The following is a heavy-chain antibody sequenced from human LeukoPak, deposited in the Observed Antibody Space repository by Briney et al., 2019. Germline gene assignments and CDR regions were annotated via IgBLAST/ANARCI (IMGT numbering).Heavy chain of an antibody. V-gene: IGHV4-59*01. J-gene: IGHJ4*02. Sequence: PSETLSLTCTVSGGSISSYYWSWFRQPPGKGLEWIGDIYYSGSTNYNPSLKSRVTISVDTSKNQFSLKLTSVTAADTAVYFCVRANHFDYWSQGTLVTVSS. CDR1: GGSISSYY. CDR2: IYYSGST. CDR3: VRANHFDY.